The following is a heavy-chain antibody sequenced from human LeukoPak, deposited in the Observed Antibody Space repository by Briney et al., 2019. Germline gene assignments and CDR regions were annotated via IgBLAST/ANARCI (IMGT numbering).Heavy chain of an antibody. D-gene: IGHD4-23*01. CDR1: GFTFINYD. Sequence: GGSLRLSCAASGFTFINYDMSWVRHAPGKGLEWVSSISSDSRYIYYADSLKGRFTISRDNAKNSLYLQMNSLRAEDTAVYYCATDYAGNSLWYYYGLGVWGQGTTVTVSS. J-gene: IGHJ6*02. CDR2: ISSDSRYI. V-gene: IGHV3-21*01. CDR3: ATDYAGNSLWYYYGLGV.